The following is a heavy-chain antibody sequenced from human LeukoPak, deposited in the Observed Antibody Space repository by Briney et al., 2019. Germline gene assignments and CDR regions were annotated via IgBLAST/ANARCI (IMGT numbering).Heavy chain of an antibody. Sequence: PSETLSLTCTVSDDSITIYYWSWLRQPPGKGLEWIGYIDHTGITNYNPSLNSRVTISRDTSKNHFSLELSTATAADTAVYYCARDFKGYSSGWHGDYWGQGTLVTVSS. CDR2: IDHTGIT. CDR1: DDSITIYY. CDR3: ARDFKGYSSGWHGDY. D-gene: IGHD6-19*01. V-gene: IGHV4-59*01. J-gene: IGHJ4*02.